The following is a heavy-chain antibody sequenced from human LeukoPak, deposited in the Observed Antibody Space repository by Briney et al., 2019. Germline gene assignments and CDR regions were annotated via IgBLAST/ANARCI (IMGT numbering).Heavy chain of an antibody. Sequence: SETLSLTCTVSGGSVSSGSYYWSWIRQPPGKGLEWIGYIYYSGSTNYNPSLKSRVTISVDTSKNQFSLKLSSVTAADTAVYYRASSRSQGHDYGDYRLGYWGQGTLVTVSS. D-gene: IGHD4-17*01. V-gene: IGHV4-61*01. J-gene: IGHJ4*02. CDR2: IYYSGST. CDR3: ASSRSQGHDYGDYRLGY. CDR1: GGSVSSGSYY.